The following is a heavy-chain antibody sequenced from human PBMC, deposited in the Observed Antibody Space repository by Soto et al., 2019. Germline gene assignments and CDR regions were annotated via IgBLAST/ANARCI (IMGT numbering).Heavy chain of an antibody. Sequence: QVQLVQSGAEVKKPGSSVKVSCKASGGTFSSYAISWVRQAPGQGLEWMGGIIPIFGTANYAQKFQGRVTITADESTSTAYMELSSLRSEDTAVYYCARSSTIVVVPVAIEDYYYGMDVWGQGTTVTGFS. J-gene: IGHJ6*02. CDR3: ARSSTIVVVPVAIEDYYYGMDV. CDR1: GGTFSSYA. D-gene: IGHD2-2*02. V-gene: IGHV1-69*01. CDR2: IIPIFGTA.